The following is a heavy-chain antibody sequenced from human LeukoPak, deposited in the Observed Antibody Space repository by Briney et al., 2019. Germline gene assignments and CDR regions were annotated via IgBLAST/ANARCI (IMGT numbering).Heavy chain of an antibody. CDR3: AKYREKSLCRTGFDP. J-gene: IGHJ5*02. Sequence: GGSLRLSCAASGFTFSSYAMSWVRQAPGKGLEWVSAISGSGGSTYYADSVKGRFTISRDNSKNTLYLQMNSLRAEDTAVYYCAKYREKSLCRTGFDPWGQGTLVTVSS. CDR1: GFTFSSYA. D-gene: IGHD2-2*01. CDR2: ISGSGGST. V-gene: IGHV3-23*01.